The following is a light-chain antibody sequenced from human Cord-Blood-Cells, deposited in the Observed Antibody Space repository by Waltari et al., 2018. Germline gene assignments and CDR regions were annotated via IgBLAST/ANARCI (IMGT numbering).Light chain of an antibody. J-gene: IGKJ4*01. Sequence: DLVMTQSPDSLAVSLGERATINSKSSQSVLYSSNNKNYLAWYQQKPGQPPKLLIYWASTRESGVPDRFSGSGSGTDFTLTISSLQAEDVAVYYCQQYYSTPLTFGGGTKVEIK. CDR2: WAS. CDR3: QQYYSTPLT. CDR1: QSVLYSSNNKNY. V-gene: IGKV4-1*01.